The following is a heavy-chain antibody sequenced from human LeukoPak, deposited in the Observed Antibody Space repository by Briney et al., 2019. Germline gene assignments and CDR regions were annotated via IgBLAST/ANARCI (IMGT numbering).Heavy chain of an antibody. CDR2: IKQDGSEK. D-gene: IGHD5-24*01. Sequence: PGGSLRLSCAASGFTFSSYWMSWVRQAPGKGLEWVANIKQDGSEKYYVDSVKGRFTISRDNAKNSLYLQMNSLRAEDTAVYYCARDPSAGDGYNIDYWGQGTLVTVSS. CDR1: GFTFSSYW. J-gene: IGHJ4*02. V-gene: IGHV3-7*01. CDR3: ARDPSAGDGYNIDY.